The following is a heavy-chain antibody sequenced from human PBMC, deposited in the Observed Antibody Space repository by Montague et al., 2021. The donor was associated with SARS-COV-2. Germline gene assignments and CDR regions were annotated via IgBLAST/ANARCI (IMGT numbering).Heavy chain of an antibody. CDR3: AKDLEEFITIFGVVTKSPLGMDV. Sequence: SLRLSCAASGFTFSSYAMSWVRQAPGKGLEWVSVIYSGGSSTYYADSVKGRFTISRDNSKNTLYLQMNSLRAEDTAVYYCAKDLEEFITIFGVVTKSPLGMDVWGQGTLVTVSS. D-gene: IGHD3-3*01. V-gene: IGHV3-23*03. J-gene: IGHJ4*02. CDR2: IYSGGSST. CDR1: GFTFSSYA.